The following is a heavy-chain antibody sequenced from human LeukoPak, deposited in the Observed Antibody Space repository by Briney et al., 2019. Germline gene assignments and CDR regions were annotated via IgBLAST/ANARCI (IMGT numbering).Heavy chain of an antibody. J-gene: IGHJ5*02. D-gene: IGHD4-17*01. Sequence: SETLSLTCTVSGGSVSSGDYYWSWIRQPPGKGLEWIGYIYYSGNTYYNPSLKSRTTISVETAKNQFSLRLSSVTAADTAVYYCAGDQGDYGDYGWFDPWGQGTQVTVSS. CDR3: AGDQGDYGDYGWFDP. V-gene: IGHV4-30-4*01. CDR1: GGSVSSGDYY. CDR2: IYYSGNT.